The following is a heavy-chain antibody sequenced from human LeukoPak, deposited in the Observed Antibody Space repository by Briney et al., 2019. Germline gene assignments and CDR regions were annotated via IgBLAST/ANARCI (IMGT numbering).Heavy chain of an antibody. CDR3: AKDAGYSYGAFDY. V-gene: IGHV3-7*01. CDR2: IKQDGSEK. CDR1: GFTCSRYW. J-gene: IGHJ4*02. Sequence: GGSLRLSCAASGFTCSRYWRTWVRQGPGKGLEWVANIKQDGSEKYYVDSVKGRFTISRDNAKNSLYLQMNSLRAEDTAVYYCAKDAGYSYGAFDYWGQGTLVTVSS. D-gene: IGHD5-18*01.